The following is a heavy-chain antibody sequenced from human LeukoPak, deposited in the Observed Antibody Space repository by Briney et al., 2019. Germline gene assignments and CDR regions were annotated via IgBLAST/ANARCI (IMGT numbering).Heavy chain of an antibody. J-gene: IGHJ4*02. D-gene: IGHD5-18*01. CDR2: ISAYNGNT. CDR1: GYTFTSYD. CDR3: GKAAGYLL. V-gene: IGHV1-18*01. Sequence: ASVKVSCKASGYTFTSYDINWVRQAPGQGLEWMGWISAYNGNTNYAQKFQGRVTMTTDTSTSTAYMELRSLTSDDTAVYYCGKAAGYLLWGQGTLVTVSS.